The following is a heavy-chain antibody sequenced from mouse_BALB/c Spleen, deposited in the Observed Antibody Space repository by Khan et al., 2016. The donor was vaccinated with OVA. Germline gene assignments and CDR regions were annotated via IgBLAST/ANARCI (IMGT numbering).Heavy chain of an antibody. V-gene: IGHV1-7*01. CDR1: GYTFINYW. D-gene: IGHD1-1*01. CDR3: ARRGLRWDFDY. Sequence: QVQLQQSGAELAKPGASVKMSCKASGYTFINYWILWVKQRPGQGLEWIGYINPSTGYTEYNQNFKDKATLTADKSSSTAYMQLSSLTSEDSAVYYCARRGLRWDFDYWCQATTLTVSS. J-gene: IGHJ2*01. CDR2: INPSTGYT.